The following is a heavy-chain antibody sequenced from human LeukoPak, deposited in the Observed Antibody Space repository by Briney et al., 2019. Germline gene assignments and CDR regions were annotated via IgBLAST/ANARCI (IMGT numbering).Heavy chain of an antibody. Sequence: GESLKISCKGSGYTFTTYWISWVRQMPGKGLEWMGRIDPSDSYTNYSPSFQGHVTISVDQSIGTAYLQWSSLKASDTAIYYCATPMVRGLNYWGQGTLVTVSS. J-gene: IGHJ4*02. CDR1: GYTFTTYW. CDR3: ATPMVRGLNY. D-gene: IGHD3-10*01. CDR2: IDPSDSYT. V-gene: IGHV5-10-1*01.